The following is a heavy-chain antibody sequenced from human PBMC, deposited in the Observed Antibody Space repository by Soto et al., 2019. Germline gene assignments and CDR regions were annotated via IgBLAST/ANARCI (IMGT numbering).Heavy chain of an antibody. CDR3: TRGGGLYRYFDL. V-gene: IGHV1-3*01. CDR1: GYTFTSYA. J-gene: IGHJ2*01. CDR2: LNAGNGNT. D-gene: IGHD3-16*01. Sequence: QVQLVQSGAEVKKPGASVKVSCKASGYTFTSYAMHWVRQAPGQRLEWMGWLNAGNGNTKYSQKFQGRVTITRDTSASTAYMELSSLRSEDPAVSYCTRGGGLYRYFDLWGRGTLVTVSS.